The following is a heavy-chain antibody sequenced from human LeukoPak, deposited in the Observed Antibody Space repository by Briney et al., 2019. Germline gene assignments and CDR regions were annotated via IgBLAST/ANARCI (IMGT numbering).Heavy chain of an antibody. CDR2: IYSGGST. Sequence: TGGSLRLSCAASGFIVSSNYMSWVRQAPGKGLEWVSVIYSGGSTYYADSVKGRFTISRDNAKSSLYLQMNSLRAEDTALYYCARDRGIADRPGWLDFWGQGILVTVSS. D-gene: IGHD6-6*01. V-gene: IGHV3-66*01. J-gene: IGHJ5*01. CDR1: GFIVSSNY. CDR3: ARDRGIADRPGWLDF.